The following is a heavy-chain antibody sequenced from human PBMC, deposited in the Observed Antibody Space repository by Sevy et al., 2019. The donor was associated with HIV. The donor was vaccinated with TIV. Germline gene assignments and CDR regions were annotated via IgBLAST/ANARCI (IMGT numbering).Heavy chain of an antibody. CDR3: AGENAWGRGYS. CDR2: IYYNGHI. CDR1: GGSITSLY. Sequence: SETLSLTCTVSGGSITSLYWNWIRQPPGKGLEWIANIYYNGHINYNPSLKSRFTLSPDTSKNHFSLRLSSVTAADTAMYYCAGENAWGRGYSWGQGTLVTVSS. J-gene: IGHJ4*02. D-gene: IGHD1-26*01. V-gene: IGHV4-59*11.